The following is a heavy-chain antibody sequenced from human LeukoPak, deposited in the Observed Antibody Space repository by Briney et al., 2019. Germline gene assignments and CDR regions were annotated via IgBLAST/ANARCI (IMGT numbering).Heavy chain of an antibody. J-gene: IGHJ6*04. Sequence: GRSLRLSCAASGFTFSSYGMHWVRQAPGKGLEWVAVIWYDGSNKYYADSVKGRFTISRDNSKNTLYLQMNSLRAEDMAVYYCAREYYDYVWESYRFYGMDVWGKGTTVTVSS. V-gene: IGHV3-33*01. CDR1: GFTFSSYG. CDR3: AREYYDYVWESYRFYGMDV. CDR2: IWYDGSNK. D-gene: IGHD3-16*02.